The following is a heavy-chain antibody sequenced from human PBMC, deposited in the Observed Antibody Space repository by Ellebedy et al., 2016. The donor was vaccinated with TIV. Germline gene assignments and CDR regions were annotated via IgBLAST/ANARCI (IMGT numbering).Heavy chain of an antibody. CDR3: ARVSSSSRAGYYYYMDV. J-gene: IGHJ6*03. V-gene: IGHV4-31*03. D-gene: IGHD6-6*01. CDR2: IYYSGRT. CDR1: GGSISRGGYY. Sequence: SETLSLXXTVSGGSISRGGYYRSWIRQHPGKGLEWIGYIYYSGRTYYNPSLKSRVTISVYTSKNQFSLKLSSVTAADTAVYYCARVSSSSRAGYYYYMDVWGKGTTVTVSS.